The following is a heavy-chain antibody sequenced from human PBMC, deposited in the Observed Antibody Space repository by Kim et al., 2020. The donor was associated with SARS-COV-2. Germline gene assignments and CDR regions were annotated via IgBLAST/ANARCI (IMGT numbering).Heavy chain of an antibody. J-gene: IGHJ6*02. D-gene: IGHD6-19*01. CDR1: GDSVSSNSAA. CDR3: ARVLGYSSGWYSYYYGRDV. Sequence: SQTLSLTCAISGDSVSSNSAAWNWIRQSPSRGLEWLGRTYYRSKWYNDYAVSVKSRITINPDTSKNQFSLQLNSVTPEDTAVYYCARVLGYSSGWYSYYYGRDVWGQGTTVTVSS. V-gene: IGHV6-1*01. CDR2: TYYRSKWYN.